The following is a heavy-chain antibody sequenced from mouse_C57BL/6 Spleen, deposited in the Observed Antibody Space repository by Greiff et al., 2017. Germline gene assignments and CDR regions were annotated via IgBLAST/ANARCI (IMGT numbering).Heavy chain of an antibody. CDR1: GYTFTSYW. Sequence: QVQLQQPGAELVRPGSSVKLSCKASGYTFTSYWMDWVKQRPGQGLEWIGNIYPSDSETHYNQKFKDKATLTVDKSSSTAYMQLSSLTSEDSAVYYCASLYYYGSSRWYFDVWGTGTTVTVSS. CDR3: ASLYYYGSSRWYFDV. D-gene: IGHD1-1*01. CDR2: IYPSDSET. J-gene: IGHJ1*03. V-gene: IGHV1-61*01.